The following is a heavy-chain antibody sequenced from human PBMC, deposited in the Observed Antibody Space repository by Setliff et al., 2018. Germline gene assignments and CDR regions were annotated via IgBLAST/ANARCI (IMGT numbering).Heavy chain of an antibody. V-gene: IGHV4-61*02. CDR1: GGSISSATSY. CDR2: IYAIRST. CDR3: ARGSTMIQGVRLYYHGLDV. D-gene: IGHD3-10*01. J-gene: IGHJ6*02. Sequence: LSLTCIVPGGSISSATSYWNWIRQPAGKELEWIGRIYAIRSTNYNPSLKSRVTISLDTSNNQFSLKLSSVTAADTAVYYCARGSTMIQGVRLYYHGLDVWGQGTTVTV.